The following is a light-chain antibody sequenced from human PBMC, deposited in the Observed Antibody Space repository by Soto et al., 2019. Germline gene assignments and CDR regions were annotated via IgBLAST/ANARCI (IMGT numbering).Light chain of an antibody. CDR2: GTS. J-gene: IGKJ1*01. V-gene: IGKV3-20*01. CDR3: QHFGSSLRK. Sequence: IVVTPSRGTLSLSPGDRASLSCRASQSFSSHFLAWYQQKPGQAPRLLIHGTSSRATGIPDRFSGSGSGTDFTLTINSLEPEDFAVYYCQHFGSSLRKFGQGTKVDIK. CDR1: QSFSSHF.